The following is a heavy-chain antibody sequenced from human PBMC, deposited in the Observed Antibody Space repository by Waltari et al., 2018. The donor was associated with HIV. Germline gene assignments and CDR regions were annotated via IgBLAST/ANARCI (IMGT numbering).Heavy chain of an antibody. D-gene: IGHD2-2*01. CDR1: GYTFTSIG. CDR2: VSAYNGNT. Sequence: QVQLVQSGAEVKKPGASVKVSCQASGYTFTSIGISWVRQAPGQGLEWMGWVSAYNGNTNYAQKLQGRVTMTTDTSTSTAYMELRSLRSDDTAVYYCARINCTSVSCYASLDYWGQGTLVTVSS. J-gene: IGHJ4*02. CDR3: ARINCTSVSCYASLDY. V-gene: IGHV1-18*01.